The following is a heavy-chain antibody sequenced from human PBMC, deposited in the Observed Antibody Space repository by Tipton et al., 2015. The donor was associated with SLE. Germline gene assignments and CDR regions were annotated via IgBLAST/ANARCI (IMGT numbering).Heavy chain of an antibody. Sequence: TLSLTCTVSGGSITSSGFYWGWFRQPPGKGLEWIGSIDYSGRTYYTPSLKRQLTISVDTSENQFSLKLNSVTAADTAFYYCARQTSGYAPDYWGQGTLVTVSS. CDR1: GGSITSSGFY. J-gene: IGHJ4*02. D-gene: IGHD5-12*01. CDR2: IDYSGRT. CDR3: ARQTSGYAPDY. V-gene: IGHV4-39*07.